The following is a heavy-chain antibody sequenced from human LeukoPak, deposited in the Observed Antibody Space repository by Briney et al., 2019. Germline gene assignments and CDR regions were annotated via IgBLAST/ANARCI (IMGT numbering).Heavy chain of an antibody. CDR3: ARDQYDTWSRRGNFDS. CDR2: IKLDGSEK. V-gene: IGHV3-7*03. D-gene: IGHD3/OR15-3a*01. Sequence: GGTLRLSCVASGFTFGKYWMSWVRQAPGKGLEWVANIKLDGSEKNYVDSVKGRFTISRDNTKNSLYLQMNSLRVEDTAVFYCARDQYDTWSRRGNFDSWGQGTLVIVSS. CDR1: GFTFGKYW. J-gene: IGHJ4*02.